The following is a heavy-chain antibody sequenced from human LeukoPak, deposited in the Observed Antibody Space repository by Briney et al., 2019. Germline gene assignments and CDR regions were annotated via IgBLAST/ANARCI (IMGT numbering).Heavy chain of an antibody. D-gene: IGHD6-13*01. V-gene: IGHV4-30-2*01. Sequence: PSETLSLTCAVSGDSISSGAYSWSWIRQPPGKGLEWIGYIYHGGSTSYNPSLKSRVTISVDRSKNQFSLRLSSVTAADTAVYYCARYVHSSSWPTFDYWGQGTLVTVS. J-gene: IGHJ4*02. CDR1: GDSISSGAYS. CDR3: ARYVHSSSWPTFDY. CDR2: IYHGGST.